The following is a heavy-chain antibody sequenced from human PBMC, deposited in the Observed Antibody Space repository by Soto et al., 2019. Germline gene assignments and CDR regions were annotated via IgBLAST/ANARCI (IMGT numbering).Heavy chain of an antibody. CDR2: VFYSGST. D-gene: IGHD2-15*01. V-gene: IGHV4-59*01. CDR3: AKEICDPNGCYGRWLDP. J-gene: IGHJ5*02. CDR1: VGSISSFY. Sequence: PSETLSLTCTVSVGSISSFYWSWIRQPPGKGLEWIGNVFYSGSTIYNPSLKSRVTISVDTSKNQFSLNLSSVTAADTAVYYCAKEICDPNGCYGRWLDPWGQGTLVTVSS.